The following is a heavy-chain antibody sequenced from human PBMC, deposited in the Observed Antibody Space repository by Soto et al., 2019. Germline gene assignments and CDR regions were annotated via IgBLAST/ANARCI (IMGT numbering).Heavy chain of an antibody. CDR1: GGSISSYY. Sequence: SETLSLTCTVSGGSISSYYWSWIRQPPGKGLEWIGYIYYSGSTNYNPSLKSRVTISVDTSKNQFSLKLSSVTAADTAVYYCARRGGSSPSYYYYMDVWGKGTTVTVSS. CDR2: IYYSGST. V-gene: IGHV4-59*08. D-gene: IGHD6-6*01. CDR3: ARRGGSSPSYYYYMDV. J-gene: IGHJ6*03.